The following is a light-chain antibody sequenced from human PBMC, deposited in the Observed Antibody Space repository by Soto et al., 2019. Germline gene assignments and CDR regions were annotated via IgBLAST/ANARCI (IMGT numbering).Light chain of an antibody. Sequence: EIVMTQSPATLSVSPVERATLSCRASQSVSSNLAWYQQKPGQAPRLLIYGASTRATGIPARFSGSGSGTEFTLTISSLQSEDFAVYYCQQYNNWPFTFGPGTKVDIK. V-gene: IGKV3-15*01. CDR3: QQYNNWPFT. J-gene: IGKJ3*01. CDR1: QSVSSN. CDR2: GAS.